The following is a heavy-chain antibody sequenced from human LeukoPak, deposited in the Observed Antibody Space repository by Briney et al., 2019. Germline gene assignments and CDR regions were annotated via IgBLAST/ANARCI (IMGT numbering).Heavy chain of an antibody. Sequence: GGSLRLSCAASGFTFSSYAMSWVRQAPGKGLEWVSGISGTGGSTYYADSVKGRFTISRDNSKNTPYLQMNSLRAEDTAVYYCARTPRDDYGESFDYWGQGTLVTVSS. CDR3: ARTPRDDYGESFDY. D-gene: IGHD4-17*01. CDR2: ISGTGGST. J-gene: IGHJ4*02. V-gene: IGHV3-23*01. CDR1: GFTFSSYA.